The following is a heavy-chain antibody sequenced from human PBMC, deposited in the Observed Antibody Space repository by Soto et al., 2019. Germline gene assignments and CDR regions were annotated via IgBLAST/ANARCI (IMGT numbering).Heavy chain of an antibody. D-gene: IGHD2-15*01. V-gene: IGHV4-39*01. J-gene: IGHJ5*02. CDR2: IYYSGST. CDR1: GGSISRSSYS. Sequence: PSETLSLTCTVSGGSISRSSYSWGWIRQPPGKGLEWIGTIYYSGSTYYNPSPKSRVTISVDTSKNQFSLKLSSVTAADTAVYYCATRQGGSYNWFDPWGQGTLVTVSS. CDR3: ATRQGGSYNWFDP.